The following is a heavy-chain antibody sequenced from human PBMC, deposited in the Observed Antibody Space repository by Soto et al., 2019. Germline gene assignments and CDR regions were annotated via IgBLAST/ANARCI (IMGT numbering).Heavy chain of an antibody. Sequence: GGSLRLSYSASGFTFSIYAMHWVRQAPGKGLEYVSSISINGGSTHYADSVKGRFTISRDNSKNTQYLQMSSLRADDTALYYCVKGEYYYDSSGYYPFDYWGQGTLVPVSS. CDR1: GFTFSIYA. J-gene: IGHJ4*02. CDR2: ISINGGST. V-gene: IGHV3-64D*06. D-gene: IGHD3-22*01. CDR3: VKGEYYYDSSGYYPFDY.